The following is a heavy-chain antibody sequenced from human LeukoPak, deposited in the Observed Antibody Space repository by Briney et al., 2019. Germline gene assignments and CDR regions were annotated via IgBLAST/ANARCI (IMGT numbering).Heavy chain of an antibody. CDR2: INHSGST. V-gene: IGHV4-34*01. D-gene: IGHD6-13*01. CDR3: ARLPWAAGTGAFDI. CDR1: GGSFSGYY. Sequence: SETLSLTCAVYGGSFSGYYWSWIRQPPGKGLEWIGEINHSGSTNYNPSLKSRVTISVDTSKNQFSLKLSSVTAADTAVCYCARLPWAAGTGAFDIWGQGTMVTVSS. J-gene: IGHJ3*02.